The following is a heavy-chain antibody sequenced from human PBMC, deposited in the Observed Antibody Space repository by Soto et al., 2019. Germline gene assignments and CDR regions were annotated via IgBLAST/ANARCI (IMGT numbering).Heavy chain of an antibody. D-gene: IGHD1-7*01. V-gene: IGHV3-23*05. CDR3: ARRTPGTTLTFYAMDV. J-gene: IGHJ6*02. Sequence: EVQLLESGGGLVQPGGSLILSCAASGFTFNNYAMSWVRQAPGKGLEWVSAITNMDSRTYYLGSVQGRFTISRDNSERKPQLQMNSMRAEDTAIDYCARRTPGTTLTFYAMDVWGQGTSVTVSS. CDR1: GFTFNNYA. CDR2: ITNMDSRT.